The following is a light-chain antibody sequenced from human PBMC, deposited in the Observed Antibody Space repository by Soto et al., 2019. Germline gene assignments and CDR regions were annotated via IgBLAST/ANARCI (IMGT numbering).Light chain of an antibody. Sequence: QSALTHPASVSGSPGQSITISCTGTSRDVGGYNYVSWYQQHPGKAPKLMIYDVSNRPSGVSNRFSGSKSGNTASLTISGLQAEDEADYYCSSYTSSSTLVVFVGGTKLTVL. CDR1: SRDVGGYNY. CDR3: SSYTSSSTLVV. J-gene: IGLJ2*01. V-gene: IGLV2-14*01. CDR2: DVS.